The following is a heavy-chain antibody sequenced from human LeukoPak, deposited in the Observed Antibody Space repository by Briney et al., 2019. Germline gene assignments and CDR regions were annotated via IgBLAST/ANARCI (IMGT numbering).Heavy chain of an antibody. V-gene: IGHV3-23*01. Sequence: GGSLRLSCAASGFTFSSYAMNWVRQAPGKGLEWISSISGSGDNTYYADSVKGRFTISRDNSKNTLYLQMNSLRAEDTAVYYCARGPYSSSSGANYYYYYMDIWGKGTTVTVSS. J-gene: IGHJ6*03. CDR2: ISGSGDNT. CDR1: GFTFSSYA. CDR3: ARGPYSSSSGANYYYYYMDI. D-gene: IGHD6-6*01.